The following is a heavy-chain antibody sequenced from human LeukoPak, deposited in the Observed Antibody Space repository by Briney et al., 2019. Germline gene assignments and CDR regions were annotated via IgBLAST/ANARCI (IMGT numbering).Heavy chain of an antibody. CDR1: GYTFTGYY. D-gene: IGHD2-8*01. V-gene: IGHV1-2*02. Sequence: GASVKVSCKASGYTFTGYYMHWVRQTPGQGLEWMGWINPNSGGTNYAQKFQGRVTMTRDTSISTAYMELSRLRSDDTAVYYCAREDSVLMVYASFDYWGQGTLVTVSS. CDR2: INPNSGGT. J-gene: IGHJ4*02. CDR3: AREDSVLMVYASFDY.